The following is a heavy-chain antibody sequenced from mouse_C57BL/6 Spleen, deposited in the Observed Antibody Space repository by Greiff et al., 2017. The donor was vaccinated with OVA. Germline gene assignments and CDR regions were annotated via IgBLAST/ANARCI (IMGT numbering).Heavy chain of an antibody. CDR3: ARRITTVVATGGYYFDY. V-gene: IGHV1-19*01. J-gene: IGHJ2*01. Sequence: VQLKESGPVLVKPGASVKMSCKASGYTFTDYYMNWVKQSHGKSLEWIGVINPYNGGTSYNQKFKGKATLTVDKSSSTAYMELNSLTSEDSAVYYCARRITTVVATGGYYFDYWGQGTTLTVSS. CDR2: INPYNGGT. CDR1: GYTFTDYY. D-gene: IGHD1-1*01.